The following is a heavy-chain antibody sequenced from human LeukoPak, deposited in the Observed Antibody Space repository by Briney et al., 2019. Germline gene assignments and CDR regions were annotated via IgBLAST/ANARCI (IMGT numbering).Heavy chain of an antibody. CDR2: IIPIFGTA. Sequence: SVKVSCKASGYTFTSYDISWVRQAPGQGLEWMGGIIPIFGTANYAQKFQGRVTITADESTSTAYMELSSLRSEDTAVYYCARAPYCSGGSCYYYYGTDVWGQGTTVTVSS. D-gene: IGHD2-15*01. V-gene: IGHV1-69*13. CDR3: ARAPYCSGGSCYYYYGTDV. J-gene: IGHJ6*02. CDR1: GYTFTSYD.